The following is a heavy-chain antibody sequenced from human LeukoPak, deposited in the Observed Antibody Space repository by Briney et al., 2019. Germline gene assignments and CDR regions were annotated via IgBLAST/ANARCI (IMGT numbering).Heavy chain of an antibody. D-gene: IGHD2-2*01. CDR2: IRYDGSNK. CDR3: AKDNNIVVVPAAPAGYYMDV. Sequence: PGGSLRLSCAASGFTFSSYGMHWVRQAPGKGLEWVAFIRYDGSNKYYADSVKGRFTISRDNSKNTLYLQMNSLRAEDTAVYYCAKDNNIVVVPAAPAGYYMDVWGKGTTVTVSS. J-gene: IGHJ6*03. V-gene: IGHV3-30*02. CDR1: GFTFSSYG.